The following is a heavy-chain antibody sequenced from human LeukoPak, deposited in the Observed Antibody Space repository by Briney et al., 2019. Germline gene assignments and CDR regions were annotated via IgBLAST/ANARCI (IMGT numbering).Heavy chain of an antibody. CDR1: GVSITSGGYY. Sequence: SETLSLTCTVSGVSITSGGYYWSWIRQHPGKGLEWIGYIYYSGSTSYNPSLKSRVSISLDTSKNQFSLKLSSVTAADTAVYYCARETDYYDSGGYYLQWFDPWGQGTLVTVSS. V-gene: IGHV4-31*03. J-gene: IGHJ5*02. CDR2: IYYSGST. CDR3: ARETDYYDSGGYYLQWFDP. D-gene: IGHD3-22*01.